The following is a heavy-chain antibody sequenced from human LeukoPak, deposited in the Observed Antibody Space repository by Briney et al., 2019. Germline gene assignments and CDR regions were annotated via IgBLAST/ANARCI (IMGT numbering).Heavy chain of an antibody. CDR3: ARELRGGWRGFGVIIPDAFDI. CDR2: ITSSGSTI. Sequence: PWASLLLSCAASGFTFSDYYMNWIRQAPGKGPEWISYITSSGSTIYYAASVKGRFTISSDNAKNSLYLQMDSLRADDTAVYYCARELRGGWRGFGVIIPDAFDIWGQGTMVTASS. V-gene: IGHV3-11*04. D-gene: IGHD3-3*01. CDR1: GFTFSDYY. J-gene: IGHJ3*02.